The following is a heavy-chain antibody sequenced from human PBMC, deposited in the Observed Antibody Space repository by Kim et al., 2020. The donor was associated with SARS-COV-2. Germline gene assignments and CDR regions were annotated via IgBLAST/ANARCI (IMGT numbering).Heavy chain of an antibody. CDR1: GFTFSDYY. V-gene: IGHV3-11*01. D-gene: IGHD3-3*01. J-gene: IGHJ6*02. CDR3: ARENWHITFFGVVTRNGMDV. CDR2: ISSSGSTI. Sequence: GGSLRLSCAASGFTFSDYYMSWIRQAPGKGLEWVSYISSSGSTIYYADSVKGRFTISRDNAKNSLYLQMNSLRDEDTAVYYCARENWHITFFGVVTRNGMDVWGQGTTVTVSS.